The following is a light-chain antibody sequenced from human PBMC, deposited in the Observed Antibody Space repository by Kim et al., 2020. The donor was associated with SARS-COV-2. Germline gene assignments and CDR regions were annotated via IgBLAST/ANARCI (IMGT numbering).Light chain of an antibody. CDR3: QKANGE. J-gene: IGKJ2*01. Sequence: ARSACGGDRVTIPCRASQSIGSWLAWDQQKAGKAPKVLIYHASTLESGVPSRFSGSGSGTEFTLTISSLQPDDFATYYCQKANGEFGQGTKLEI. CDR1: QSIGSW. V-gene: IGKV1-5*01. CDR2: HAS.